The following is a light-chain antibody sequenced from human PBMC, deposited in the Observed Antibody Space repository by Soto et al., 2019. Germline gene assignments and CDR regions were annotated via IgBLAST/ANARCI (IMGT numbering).Light chain of an antibody. J-gene: IGKJ1*01. CDR1: QSVSSSY. CDR3: QQYGSSPPWT. V-gene: IGKV3-20*01. Sequence: DMVVTQSPCTLSLSPGERATLSCRASQSVSSSYLAWYQQKSGQAPRLLIYGASSRATGIPDRFRGSGTRTDFTLTISRLEPEDFAGYYCQQYGSSPPWTFGQGATVEIK. CDR2: GAS.